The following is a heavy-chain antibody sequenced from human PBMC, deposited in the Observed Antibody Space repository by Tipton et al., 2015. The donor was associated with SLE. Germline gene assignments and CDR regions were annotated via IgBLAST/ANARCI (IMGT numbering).Heavy chain of an antibody. V-gene: IGHV4-38-2*02. CDR2: IYHSGST. CDR3: AREQIWQLLFDAFDI. J-gene: IGHJ3*02. Sequence: TLSLTCAVSGYSISSGYYWGWIRPPPGKGLEWIGSIYHSGSTYYNPSLKSRVTISVDTSKNQFSLKLSSVTAADTAVYYCAREQIWQLLFDAFDIWGQGTMVTVSS. D-gene: IGHD2-2*01. CDR1: GYSISSGYY.